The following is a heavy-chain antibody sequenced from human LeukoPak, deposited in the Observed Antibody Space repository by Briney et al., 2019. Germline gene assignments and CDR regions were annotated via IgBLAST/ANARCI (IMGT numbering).Heavy chain of an antibody. V-gene: IGHV4-38-2*02. CDR1: GYSISSGYY. J-gene: IGHJ5*02. CDR3: ARDSSSFPFDP. CDR2: IYHSGST. D-gene: IGHD6-13*01. Sequence: SETLSLTCAVSGYSISSGYYWGWIRQPPGKGLEWIGSIYHSGSTYYNPSLKSRVTISVDTSKNQFSLKLSSVTAADTAVYCCARDSSSFPFDPWGQGTLVTVSS.